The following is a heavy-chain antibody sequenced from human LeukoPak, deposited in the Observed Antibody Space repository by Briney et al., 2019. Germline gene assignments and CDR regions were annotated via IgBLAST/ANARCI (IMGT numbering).Heavy chain of an antibody. D-gene: IGHD2-2*01. CDR1: AGTFSSYA. Sequence: GASVKVSCKASAGTFSSYAISWVRQAPGQGLEWMGGIIPIFGTANYAQKFQGRVTITTDESTSTAYMELSSLRSEDTAVYYCAREDIVVVPAATSGFYYYYYMDVWGKGTTVTVSS. V-gene: IGHV1-69*05. CDR2: IIPIFGTA. J-gene: IGHJ6*03. CDR3: AREDIVVVPAATSGFYYYYYMDV.